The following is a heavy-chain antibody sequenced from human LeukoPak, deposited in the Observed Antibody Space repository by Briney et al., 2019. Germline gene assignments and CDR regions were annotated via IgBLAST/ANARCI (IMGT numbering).Heavy chain of an antibody. CDR3: ASHRWGRDGYNWDY. V-gene: IGHV4-34*01. CDR2: INHSGST. Sequence: SETLSLTCAVYGGSFSGYYWSWIRQPPGKGLEWIGEINHSGSTNYNPSLKSRVTISVDTSKNQFSLKLSSVTAADTAVYYCASHRWGRDGYNWDYWGQGTLVTVSS. CDR1: GGSFSGYY. D-gene: IGHD5-24*01. J-gene: IGHJ4*02.